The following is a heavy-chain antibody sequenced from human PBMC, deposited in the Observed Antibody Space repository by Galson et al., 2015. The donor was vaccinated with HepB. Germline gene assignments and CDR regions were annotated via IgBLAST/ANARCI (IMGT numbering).Heavy chain of an antibody. D-gene: IGHD3-16*01. CDR1: GYTFTSYY. CDR2: ITPSGGSK. J-gene: IGHJ3*02. CDR3: ARGLGGAWDAFDI. V-gene: IGHV1-46*04. Sequence: SVKVSCKASGYTFTSYYMHWVRQAPGQGLEWMGIITPSGGSKSYAQKLQGRVTMTRDTSTSTVYVELSSLRSEDTAVYYCARGLGGAWDAFDIWGQGTMVTVSS.